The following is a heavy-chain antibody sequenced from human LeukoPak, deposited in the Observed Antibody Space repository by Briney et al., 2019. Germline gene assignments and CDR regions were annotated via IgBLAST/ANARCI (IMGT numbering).Heavy chain of an antibody. CDR3: ARHARVGDEIDY. CDR1: GGSISSYY. V-gene: IGHV4-59*08. CDR2: IYYRGST. Sequence: SETLSLTCTVSGGSISSYYWSWIRQPPGKGLEWIGSIYYRGSTNYNPSLKSRVTISVDTSKNQFSLKLSSVTAADTAVYYCARHARVGDEIDYWGQGTLVTVSS. J-gene: IGHJ4*02. D-gene: IGHD4-17*01.